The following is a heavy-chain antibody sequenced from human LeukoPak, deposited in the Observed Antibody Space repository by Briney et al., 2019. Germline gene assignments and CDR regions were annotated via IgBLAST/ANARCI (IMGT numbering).Heavy chain of an antibody. CDR1: GYSISSGYY. J-gene: IGHJ6*03. D-gene: IGHD6-19*01. V-gene: IGHV4-38-2*01. CDR3: ARRGSGWQKYYYYYYYMDV. CDR2: IYHSGST. Sequence: SETLSLTCAVPGYSISSGYYWGWIRQPPGKGLEWIGSIYHSGSTYYNPSLKSRVTISVDTSKNQFSLKLSSVTAADTAVYYCARRGSGWQKYYYYYYYMDVWGKGTTVTV.